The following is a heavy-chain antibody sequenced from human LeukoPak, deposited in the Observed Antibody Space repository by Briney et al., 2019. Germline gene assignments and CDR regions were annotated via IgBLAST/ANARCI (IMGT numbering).Heavy chain of an antibody. V-gene: IGHV1-24*01. CDR3: ATGDVLLDY. D-gene: IGHD3-10*01. J-gene: IGHJ4*02. Sequence: EASVKVSCKVSGYTLTELSMHWVRQAPGKGLEWMGGFDPEDGETIYAQKFQGRVTMTGDTSTDTAYMELSSLRSEDTAVYYCATGDVLLDYWGQGTLVTVSS. CDR1: GYTLTELS. CDR2: FDPEDGET.